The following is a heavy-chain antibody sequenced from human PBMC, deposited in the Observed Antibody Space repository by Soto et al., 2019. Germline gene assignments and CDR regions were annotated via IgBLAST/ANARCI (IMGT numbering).Heavy chain of an antibody. CDR1: GDSITSYY. Sequence: QVQLQESGPGLVKPSETLSLTCTVSGDSITSYYWTWIRQPPGKGLEWIGYIHYSGSTNYKPSLKSRVTISADTSKNQFSLKLSSMTAADTAVYYCARGANYASVDAFDIWSPGTMVTASS. J-gene: IGHJ3*02. V-gene: IGHV4-59*01. CDR3: ARGANYASVDAFDI. D-gene: IGHD2-2*01. CDR2: IHYSGST.